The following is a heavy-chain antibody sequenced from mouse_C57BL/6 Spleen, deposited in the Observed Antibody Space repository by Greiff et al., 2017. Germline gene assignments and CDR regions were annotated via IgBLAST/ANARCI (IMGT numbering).Heavy chain of an antibody. V-gene: IGHV2-5*01. J-gene: IGHJ4*01. CDR1: GFSLTSYG. Sequence: QVQLKQSGPGLVQPSQSLSITCTVSGFSLTSYGVHWVRQSPGKGLEWLGVIWRGGSTDYNAAFMSRLSFTEDNPKSQVFFKMNSLQADDTAIYYCAKNDLYYAMCDWGQGTSVTFS. CDR3: AKNDLYYAMCD. CDR2: IWRGGST.